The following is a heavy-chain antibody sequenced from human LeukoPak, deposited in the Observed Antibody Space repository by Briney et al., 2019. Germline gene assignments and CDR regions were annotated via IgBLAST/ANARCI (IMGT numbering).Heavy chain of an antibody. J-gene: IGHJ3*02. V-gene: IGHV4-4*07. D-gene: IGHD4-11*01. Sequence: PSETLSLTCTVSGGSISSYYWSWIRQPAGKGLEWIGRIYTSGSTNYNPSLKSRVTMSVDTSKNQFSLKLSSVTAADTAVYYCARDRSYSNYRGGAFDIWGQGTMVTVSS. CDR2: IYTSGST. CDR1: GGSISSYY. CDR3: ARDRSYSNYRGGAFDI.